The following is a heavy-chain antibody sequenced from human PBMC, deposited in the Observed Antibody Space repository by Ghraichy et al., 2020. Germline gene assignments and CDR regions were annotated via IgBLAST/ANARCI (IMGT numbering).Heavy chain of an antibody. J-gene: IGHJ3*02. V-gene: IGHV3-74*03. CDR2: IKGDGST. CDR1: GFTFSPYW. CDR3: ARDRGYPDSFDI. D-gene: IGHD3-10*01. Sequence: GGSLRLSCAASGFTFSPYWMCWVRQAPGKGLVWVSHIKGDGSTTYADSVKGRFTISRDNAKNTLYLQMNSLRAEDTAVYYCARDRGYPDSFDIWGQGTMVNVSS.